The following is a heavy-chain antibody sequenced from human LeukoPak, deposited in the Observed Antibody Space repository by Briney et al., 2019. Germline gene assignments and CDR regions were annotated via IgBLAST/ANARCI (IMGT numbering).Heavy chain of an antibody. Sequence: ASVKVSCKASGYTFTDDYVHWVRQAPGQGLEWMGWINPNSGVTNYAQKFQGGVTMTRDTSISTAYMELSRLRSDDTALYYCARGGKYGCSAGSCYSDYWGQGTLVTVSS. CDR3: ARGGKYGCSAGSCYSDY. V-gene: IGHV1-2*02. CDR2: INPNSGVT. D-gene: IGHD2-15*01. J-gene: IGHJ4*02. CDR1: GYTFTDDY.